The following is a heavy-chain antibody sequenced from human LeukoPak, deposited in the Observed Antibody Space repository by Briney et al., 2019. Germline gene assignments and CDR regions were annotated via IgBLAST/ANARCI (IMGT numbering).Heavy chain of an antibody. V-gene: IGHV4-59*01. Sequence: NPSETLSLTCTVSGGSISSYYWSWLRQPPGKGLEWIGYIYYSGSTNYNPSLKSRVTISVDTSKNQFSLKLSSVTAADTAVYYCARGVAVAGTHIDYWGQGTLVTVSS. CDR1: GGSISSYY. D-gene: IGHD6-19*01. J-gene: IGHJ4*02. CDR3: ARGVAVAGTHIDY. CDR2: IYYSGST.